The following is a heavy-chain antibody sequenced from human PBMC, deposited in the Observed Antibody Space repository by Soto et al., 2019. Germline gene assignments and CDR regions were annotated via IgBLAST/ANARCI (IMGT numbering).Heavy chain of an antibody. CDR1: GYSFASYW. V-gene: IGHV5-51*01. D-gene: IGHD6-6*01. CDR2: IYPGDSDT. Sequence: GESLKISCHGSGYSFASYWIGWVRQMPGKDLEWMGIIYPGDSDTRYSPSFQGQVTISADKSLRTAYLQWTGLKASDTALYYCARTRSFTLGFYYDGMDVWGQGTTVTV. CDR3: ARTRSFTLGFYYDGMDV. J-gene: IGHJ6*02.